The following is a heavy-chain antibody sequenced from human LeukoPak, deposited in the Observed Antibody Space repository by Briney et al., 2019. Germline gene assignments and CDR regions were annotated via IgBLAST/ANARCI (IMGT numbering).Heavy chain of an antibody. CDR2: MNPNSGNT. Sequence: ASVKVSCKASGYTFTSYDINWVRQATGQGLEWMGWMNPNSGNTGYAQKFQGRVTMTRNTSISTAYMELSSLSSEDTAVYYCARGKAGYSYGYYYYYYMDVWGKGTTVTISS. CDR1: GYTFTSYD. J-gene: IGHJ6*03. CDR3: ARGKAGYSYGYYYYYYMDV. V-gene: IGHV1-8*01. D-gene: IGHD5-18*01.